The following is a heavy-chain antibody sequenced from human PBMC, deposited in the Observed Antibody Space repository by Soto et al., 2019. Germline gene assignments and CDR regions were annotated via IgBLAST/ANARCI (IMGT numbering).Heavy chain of an antibody. CDR2: IYYSGST. J-gene: IGHJ6*02. CDR1: GGSISSGDYY. CDR3: ARARFRGGLYSSSGYGMDV. D-gene: IGHD6-6*01. V-gene: IGHV4-30-4*01. Sequence: SETLSLTCTVSGGSISSGDYYWSWIRQPPGKGLEWIGYIYYSGSTYYNPSLKSRVTTSVDTSKNQFSLKLSSVTAADTAVYYCARARFRGGLYSSSGYGMDVWGQGTTVTVSS.